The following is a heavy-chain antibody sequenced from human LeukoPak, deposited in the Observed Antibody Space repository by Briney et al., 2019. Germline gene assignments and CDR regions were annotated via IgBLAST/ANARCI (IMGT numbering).Heavy chain of an antibody. D-gene: IGHD5-18*01. CDR3: ARDHTENFDY. CDR1: GFTFSSYA. J-gene: IGHJ4*02. Sequence: PGGPLRLSCAASGFTFSSYAMHWVRQAPGKGLEWVAVISYDGSNKYYADSVKGRFTISRDNSKNTLYLQMNSLRAEDTAVYYCARDHTENFDYWGQGTLVTVSS. CDR2: ISYDGSNK. V-gene: IGHV3-30-3*01.